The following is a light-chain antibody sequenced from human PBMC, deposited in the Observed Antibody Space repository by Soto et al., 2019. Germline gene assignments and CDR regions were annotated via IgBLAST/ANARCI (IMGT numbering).Light chain of an antibody. J-gene: IGLJ1*01. CDR3: QTWGTGIQV. V-gene: IGLV4-69*01. CDR2: LNSDGRH. Sequence: QSVLTQSPSASASLGASVKLTCTLSSGHSSYAIAWHQQQPEKGPRYLMRLNSDGRHSKGDGIPDRFSGSSSGAERYLSISRLQSEDEADYYCQTWGTGIQVFGTGTQLTVL. CDR1: SGHSSYA.